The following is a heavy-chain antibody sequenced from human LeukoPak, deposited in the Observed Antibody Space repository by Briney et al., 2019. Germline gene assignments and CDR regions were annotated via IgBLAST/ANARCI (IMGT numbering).Heavy chain of an antibody. D-gene: IGHD6-13*01. V-gene: IGHV1-69*06. CDR1: RCTYSRYA. CDR2: IIPIFGTA. Sequence: GASVKVSCKASRCTYSRYAISWVRQAPGQGLEWMGGIIPIFGTANYAQKFQGRVTITADKSTSTAYMELSSLRSEDTAVYYCARGRPTTSIAAAGVNWFDPWGQGTLVTVSS. CDR3: ARGRPTTSIAAAGVNWFDP. J-gene: IGHJ5*02.